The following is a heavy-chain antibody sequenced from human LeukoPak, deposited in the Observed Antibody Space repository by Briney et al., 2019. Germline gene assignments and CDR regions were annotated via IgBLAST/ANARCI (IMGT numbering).Heavy chain of an antibody. V-gene: IGHV3-48*04. CDR2: ISSSSSII. Sequence: GGSLRLSCAASGFTFSSYSMNWVRQAPGKGLEWVSYISSSSSIIYYADSVKGRFTISRDNAKNSLYLQMNSLRAEDTAVYYCARVATYYDFWSGYYKTDAFDIWGQGTMVTVSS. J-gene: IGHJ3*02. D-gene: IGHD3-3*01. CDR1: GFTFSSYS. CDR3: ARVATYYDFWSGYYKTDAFDI.